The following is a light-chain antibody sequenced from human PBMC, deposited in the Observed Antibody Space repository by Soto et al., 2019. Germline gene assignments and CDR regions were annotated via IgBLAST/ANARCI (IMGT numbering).Light chain of an antibody. CDR1: SSNIGNNY. Sequence: QSVLTQPPSVSAAPGQKVTISCSGSSSNIGNNYVSWYQQLPGTAPKLLIYENNKRPSGIPDRFSGSKSGTSATLGITGLQTGDEADYYCGTWDSSLSPHVVFGGGTKVTVL. J-gene: IGLJ2*01. CDR3: GTWDSSLSPHVV. V-gene: IGLV1-51*02. CDR2: ENN.